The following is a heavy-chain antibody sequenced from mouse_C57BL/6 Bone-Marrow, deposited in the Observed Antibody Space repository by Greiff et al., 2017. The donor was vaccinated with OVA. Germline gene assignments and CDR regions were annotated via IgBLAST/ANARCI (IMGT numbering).Heavy chain of an antibody. CDR3: ARRTTVDWYFDG. V-gene: IGHV1-81*01. D-gene: IGHD1-1*01. CDR1: GYTFTSYG. Sequence: QVQLKESGAELARPGASVKLSCKASGYTFTSYGISWVKQRTGQGLEWIGEIYPRSGNTYYNEKFKGKATLTADKSSSTAYMELRSLTSEDSAVYFCARRTTVDWYFDGWGTGTTVTVSS. CDR2: IYPRSGNT. J-gene: IGHJ1*03.